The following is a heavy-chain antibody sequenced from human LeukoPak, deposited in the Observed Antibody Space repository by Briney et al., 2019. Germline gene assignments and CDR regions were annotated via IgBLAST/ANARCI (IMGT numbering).Heavy chain of an antibody. J-gene: IGHJ6*02. V-gene: IGHV1-3*01. Sequence: ASVKVSCKASGYTFTSYAMHWVRQAPGQRLEWMGWINAGNGNTKYSQKFQGRVTITRDTSTSTAYMELRSLRSDDTAVYYCARDPGYSSGWYTWEYYYGMDVWGQGTTVTVSS. CDR2: INAGNGNT. D-gene: IGHD6-19*01. CDR1: GYTFTSYA. CDR3: ARDPGYSSGWYTWEYYYGMDV.